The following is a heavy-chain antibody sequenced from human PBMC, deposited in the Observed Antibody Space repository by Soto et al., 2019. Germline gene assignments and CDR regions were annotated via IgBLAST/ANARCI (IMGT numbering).Heavy chain of an antibody. D-gene: IGHD1-1*01. V-gene: IGHV4-30-4*01. CDR1: CGSISSGDYY. CDR2: IYYSGST. J-gene: IGHJ4*02. Sequence: SETLSLTCTVSCGSISSGDYYWSWIRQPPGKGLEWIGYIYYSGSTYYNPSLKSRVTISVDTSKNQFSLKLSSVTAADTAVYYCARLESSIFDYWGQGTLVTVSS. CDR3: ARLESSIFDY.